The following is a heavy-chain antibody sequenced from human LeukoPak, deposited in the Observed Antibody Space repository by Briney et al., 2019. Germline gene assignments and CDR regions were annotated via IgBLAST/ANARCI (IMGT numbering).Heavy chain of an antibody. V-gene: IGHV4-59*08. CDR2: ICYSGST. CDR3: ARQYCTNGVCLVDY. D-gene: IGHD2-8*01. Sequence: SETLSLTCTVSGGSISSYYWNWIRQPPGKGLEWIGYICYSGSTNYNPSLKSRVTISVDTSKNQFSLKLTSVTAADTAVYYCARQYCTNGVCLVDYWGQGTLVTVSS. CDR1: GGSISSYY. J-gene: IGHJ4*02.